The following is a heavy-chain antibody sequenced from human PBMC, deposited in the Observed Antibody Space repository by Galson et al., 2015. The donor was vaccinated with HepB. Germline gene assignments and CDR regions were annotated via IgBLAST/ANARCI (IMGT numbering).Heavy chain of an antibody. CDR2: IYYSGST. D-gene: IGHD3-10*01. V-gene: IGHV4-59*01. CDR3: ARHYYGSGSQSFDY. J-gene: IGHJ4*02. Sequence: ETLSLTCTVSGGSISSYYWSWIRQPPGKGLEWIGYIYYSGSTNYNPSLKSRVTISVDTSKNQFSLKLSSVTAADTAVYYCARHYYGSGSQSFDYWGQGTLVTVSS. CDR1: GGSISSYY.